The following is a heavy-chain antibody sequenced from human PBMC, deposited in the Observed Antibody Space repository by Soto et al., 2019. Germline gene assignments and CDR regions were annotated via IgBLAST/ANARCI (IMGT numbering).Heavy chain of an antibody. CDR1: GFTFSSYG. CDR3: AKEFQASSGWGGEGLIDY. CDR2: ISYDVSNK. Sequence: QVQLVESGGGVVQPGRSLRLSCAASGFTFSSYGMHWVRQAPGKGLEWVAVISYDVSNKYYADSVKGRFTISRDNSKNTLYLQMNSLRAEDTAVYYCAKEFQASSGWGGEGLIDYWGQGTLVTVSS. J-gene: IGHJ4*02. V-gene: IGHV3-30*18. D-gene: IGHD6-19*01.